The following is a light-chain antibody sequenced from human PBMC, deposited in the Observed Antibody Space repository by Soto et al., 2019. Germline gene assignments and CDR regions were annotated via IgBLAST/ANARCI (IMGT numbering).Light chain of an antibody. CDR2: LGS. J-gene: IGKJ1*01. CDR1: QSLLHRSGYHY. V-gene: IGKV2-28*01. Sequence: DIVLTQSPLSLPVTPGEPASISCRSSQSLLHRSGYHYLDWYLQKPGQSPQLLIYLGSNRGTGVPDRVSGSGSGTDFTLKISRVEAEDVGVYYCLHALQPAPAFGQGTKVEI. CDR3: LHALQPAPA.